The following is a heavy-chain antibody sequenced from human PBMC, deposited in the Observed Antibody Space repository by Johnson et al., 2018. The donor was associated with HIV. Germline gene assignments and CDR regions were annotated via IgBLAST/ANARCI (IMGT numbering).Heavy chain of an antibody. J-gene: IGHJ3*02. CDR3: ARGVLLWFREPVDAFDI. V-gene: IGHV3-53*01. Sequence: VQLVESGGGLIQPGGSLRLSCVASGFTVSSNYMSWVRQAPGKGLEWVSVIYSGGSTYYADSVTGRFTISRDNSKNTLYLKMNSLRAEETAVYYCARGVLLWFREPVDAFDIWGQGTMVTVSS. CDR2: IYSGGST. CDR1: GFTVSSNY. D-gene: IGHD3-10*01.